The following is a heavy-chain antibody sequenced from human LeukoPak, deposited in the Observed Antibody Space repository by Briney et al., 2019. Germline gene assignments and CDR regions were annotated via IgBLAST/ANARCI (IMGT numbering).Heavy chain of an antibody. CDR1: GFTFGSYG. D-gene: IGHD3-16*01. CDR3: ARDFQDLGG. J-gene: IGHJ3*01. V-gene: IGHV3-23*01. CDR2: ISGSGGST. Sequence: GGSLRLSCAASGFTFGSYGMSWVRQAPGKGLEWVSAISGSGGSTNYADSVKGRFTISRDNAKNTLYLQMSSLRAEDTAVYYCARDFQDLGGWGQGTMVTVSS.